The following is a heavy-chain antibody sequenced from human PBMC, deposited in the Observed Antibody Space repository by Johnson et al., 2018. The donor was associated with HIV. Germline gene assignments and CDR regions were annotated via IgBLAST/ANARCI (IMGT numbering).Heavy chain of an antibody. J-gene: IGHJ3*02. CDR3: TTLWGSPDAFDI. V-gene: IGHV3-15*01. Sequence: VQLVESGGGLVQPGGSLRLSCAASGFTFSNAWMSWVRQAPGKGLEWVGRIKSKTDGGTTDYAAPVKGKFTISRDDSKNTLYLQMNSLKTEDTAGYYGTTLWGSPDAFDIWGQGTMVTVSS. D-gene: IGHD3-16*01. CDR1: GFTFSNAW. CDR2: IKSKTDGGTT.